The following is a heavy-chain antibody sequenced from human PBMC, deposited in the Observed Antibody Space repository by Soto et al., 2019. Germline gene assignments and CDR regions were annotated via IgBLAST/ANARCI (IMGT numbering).Heavy chain of an antibody. CDR2: ISSSGSTI. D-gene: IGHD3-22*01. V-gene: IGHV3-48*03. CDR1: GFTFSSYE. CDR3: ARGEYYYDSSGYRLTKFDY. J-gene: IGHJ4*02. Sequence: GGSLRLSCAASGFTFSSYEMNWVRQAPGKGLDWVSYISSSGSTIYYADSVKGRFTISRDNAKNSLYLQMNSLRAEDTAVYYCARGEYYYDSSGYRLTKFDYWGQGTLVTLSS.